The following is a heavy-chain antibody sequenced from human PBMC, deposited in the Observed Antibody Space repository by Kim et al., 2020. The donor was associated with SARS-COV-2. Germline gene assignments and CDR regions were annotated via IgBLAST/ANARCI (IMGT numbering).Heavy chain of an antibody. CDR1: GGTFSSYA. J-gene: IGHJ6*02. D-gene: IGHD4-17*01. Sequence: SVKVSCKASGGTFSSYAISWVRQAPGQGLEWMGGIIPIFGTANYAQKFQGRVTITADESTSTAYMELSSLRSEDTAVYYCARDRTKPDRPDYGDSYYYYYGMDVWGQGTTVTVSS. CDR2: IIPIFGTA. CDR3: ARDRTKPDRPDYGDSYYYYYGMDV. V-gene: IGHV1-69*13.